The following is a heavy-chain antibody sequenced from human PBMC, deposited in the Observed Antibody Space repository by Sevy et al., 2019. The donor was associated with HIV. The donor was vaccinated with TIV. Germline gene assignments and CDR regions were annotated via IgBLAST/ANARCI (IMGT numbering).Heavy chain of an antibody. D-gene: IGHD3-3*01. J-gene: IGHJ5*02. CDR1: GFPVSSSY. CDR3: ARGRGVFGAVAINWFDP. CDR2: TYGGGST. Sequence: GGSLRPSFEASGFPVSSSYMTWVRKPPGKGLGWASVTYGGGSTYYADPVKGRFTISRDNSKNTLYLQMNNLRADDTAVYYCARGRGVFGAVAINWFDPWGQGALVTVS. V-gene: IGHV3-53*01.